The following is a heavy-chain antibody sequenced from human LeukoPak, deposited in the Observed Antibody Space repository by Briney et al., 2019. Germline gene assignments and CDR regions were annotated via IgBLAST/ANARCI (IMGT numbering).Heavy chain of an antibody. V-gene: IGHV4-34*01. Sequence: SETLSLTCAVYGGSLSYYYWSWIRQPPEKGLEWIGEINRSGSTNYNPSLKSRVSISVDTSKNQFSLKLSSVTAADTAVYYCARGGFYCGDDCYVDYWGQGTLVSVSS. D-gene: IGHD2-21*02. CDR3: ARGGFYCGDDCYVDY. J-gene: IGHJ4*02. CDR2: INRSGST. CDR1: GGSLSYYY.